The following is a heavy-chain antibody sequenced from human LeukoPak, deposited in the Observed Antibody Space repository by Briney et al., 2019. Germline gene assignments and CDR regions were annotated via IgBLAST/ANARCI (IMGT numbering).Heavy chain of an antibody. V-gene: IGHV1-2*02. D-gene: IGHD2-15*01. Sequence: ASVKVSCKASGYTFTGYYMHWVRQAPGQGLEWMGWINPNSGGTNYAQKLQGRVTMTTDTSTSTAYMELRSLRSDDTAVYYCARTRGVHCSGGSCYSKKTNWFDPWGQGTLVTVSS. CDR3: ARTRGVHCSGGSCYSKKTNWFDP. CDR1: GYTFTGYY. J-gene: IGHJ5*02. CDR2: INPNSGGT.